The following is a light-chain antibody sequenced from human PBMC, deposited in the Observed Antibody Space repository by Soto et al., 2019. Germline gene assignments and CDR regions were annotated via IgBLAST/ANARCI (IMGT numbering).Light chain of an antibody. Sequence: EIEMTQSPATLSVSPGERVTLSCRASQSVSTNLVWYQQKPGQAPRLLIYDASTRATGISARFSGSGPGTEFTLTISSLQSEDFAVYYCQQHNYWPPYTFGQGTKLEIK. CDR2: DAS. CDR1: QSVSTN. J-gene: IGKJ2*01. V-gene: IGKV3-15*01. CDR3: QQHNYWPPYT.